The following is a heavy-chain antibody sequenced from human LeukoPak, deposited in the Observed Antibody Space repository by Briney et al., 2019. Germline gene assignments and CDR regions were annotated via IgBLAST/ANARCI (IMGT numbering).Heavy chain of an antibody. Sequence: PGGSLRLSCAASGFTFSSYGMHWVRQAPGKGLEWVAVISYDGSNKYYAASVKGRFTISRDNSKNTLYLQMNRLRAEDTAVYYCAKLLPSIAAFDYWGRGTLVTVSS. J-gene: IGHJ4*02. D-gene: IGHD6-6*01. V-gene: IGHV3-30*18. CDR2: ISYDGSNK. CDR1: GFTFSSYG. CDR3: AKLLPSIAAFDY.